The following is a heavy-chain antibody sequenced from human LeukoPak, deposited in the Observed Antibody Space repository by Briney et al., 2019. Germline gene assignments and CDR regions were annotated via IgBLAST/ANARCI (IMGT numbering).Heavy chain of an antibody. D-gene: IGHD1-26*01. J-gene: IGHJ4*02. Sequence: GGSLRLSCVASGFSFRNFAIHWVRQAPGKGLEYVSVINTDGRITYYADSVKGRFTISRDNYKNTVYLQMGSLRGEDMAVYYCTRDGGSFCDFDYWGQGALVTVSS. CDR2: INTDGRIT. CDR1: GFSFRNFA. V-gene: IGHV3-64*02. CDR3: TRDGGSFCDFDY.